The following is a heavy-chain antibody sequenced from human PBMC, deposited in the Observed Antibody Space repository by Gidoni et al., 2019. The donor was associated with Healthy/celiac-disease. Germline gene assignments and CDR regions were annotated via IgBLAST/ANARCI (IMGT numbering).Heavy chain of an antibody. J-gene: IGHJ5*02. D-gene: IGHD1-26*01. CDR1: GGSISSGGYY. V-gene: IGHV4-31*03. Sequence: QVQLQESGPGLVKPSRTLSLTCTVSGGSISSGGYYWSWIRQHPGKGLEGIGYIYYSGSTYYNPSLKSRVTISVDTSKNQFSLKLSAVTAADTAVYYCASIYPTSGIGWFDPWGQGTLVTVSS. CDR3: ASIYPTSGIGWFDP. CDR2: IYYSGST.